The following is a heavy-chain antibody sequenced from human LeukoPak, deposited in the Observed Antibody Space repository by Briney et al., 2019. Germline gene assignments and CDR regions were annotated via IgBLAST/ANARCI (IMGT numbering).Heavy chain of an antibody. Sequence: PSETLSLTCTVSGGSISSSIFHWGWIRQPPGKGLECIMTISYTGSTYYNASLKSRVTISVDTSRNQLSLKLSSVTAADTAVYYCARHYSVVYPDYWGQGTLVTVSS. CDR1: GGSISSSIFH. J-gene: IGHJ4*02. CDR2: ISYTGST. D-gene: IGHD2-21*01. CDR3: ARHYSVVYPDY. V-gene: IGHV4-39*01.